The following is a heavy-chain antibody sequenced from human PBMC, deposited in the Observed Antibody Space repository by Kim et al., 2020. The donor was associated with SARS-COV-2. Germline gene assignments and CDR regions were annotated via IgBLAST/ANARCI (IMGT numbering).Heavy chain of an antibody. V-gene: IGHV3-23*01. CDR2: IGGSGATT. D-gene: IGHD5-12*01. CDR3: AKKWSSGYAPYDY. Sequence: GGSLRLSCAASGFTFSTYGMNWVRQAPGKGLEWVSGIGGSGATTYYAESVKGRFIISRDNSENTLYLQMNSLRAEDTAIYYCAKKWSSGYAPYDYWGQGTLVTVSS. CDR1: GFTFSTYG. J-gene: IGHJ4*02.